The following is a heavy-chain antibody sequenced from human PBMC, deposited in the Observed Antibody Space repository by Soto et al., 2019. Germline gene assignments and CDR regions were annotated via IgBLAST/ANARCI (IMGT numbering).Heavy chain of an antibody. D-gene: IGHD6-19*01. J-gene: IGHJ4*02. CDR2: INAGNGNT. Sequence: ASVKVSCKASGYTFTSYAMHWVRQAPGQRLEWMGWINAGNGNTKYSQKFQGRVTITRDTSASTAYMELSSLRSEDTAVYYCARESIAVASGFDYWRQGTLATVSS. V-gene: IGHV1-3*01. CDR3: ARESIAVASGFDY. CDR1: GYTFTSYA.